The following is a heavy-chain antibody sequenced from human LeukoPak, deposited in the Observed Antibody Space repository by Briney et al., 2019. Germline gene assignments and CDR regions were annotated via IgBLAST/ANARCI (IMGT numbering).Heavy chain of an antibody. CDR2: TYYRSN. V-gene: IGHV6-1*01. CDR3: ARGQFLAFDI. D-gene: IGHD5-24*01. CDR1: GDSVSSKSVA. J-gene: IGHJ3*02. Sequence: SQTLSLTCAISGDSVSSKSVAWNWIRQSPSRGLEWLGRTYYRSNDYAVSVKSRITIDPDTSKNQFSLQLNSVTPEDTAVYYCARGQFLAFDIWGQGTMVIVSS.